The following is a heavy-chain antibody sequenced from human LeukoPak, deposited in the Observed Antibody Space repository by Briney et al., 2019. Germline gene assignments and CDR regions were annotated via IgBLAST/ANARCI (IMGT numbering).Heavy chain of an antibody. CDR3: VRDWDHFDFDS. V-gene: IGHV3-74*01. CDR1: GFTFSSYW. J-gene: IGHJ5*01. CDR2: IKGDGSHT. Sequence: GGSLRLSCAASGFTFSSYWMHWIRQAPGKGLVWVSRIKGDGSHTIYADSVKCRFTISRDNAKNTLYLQMKSLRAEDTAVYYCVRDWDHFDFDSWGQGTLVTVSS. D-gene: IGHD3-9*01.